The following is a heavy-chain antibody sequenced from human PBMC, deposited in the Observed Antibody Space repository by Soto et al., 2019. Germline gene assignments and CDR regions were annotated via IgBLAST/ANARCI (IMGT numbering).Heavy chain of an antibody. CDR1: GYTFTDYF. Sequence: ASVKVSVKASGYTFTDYFIHWLRQAPGQGFEWMGWINPKSRGTTYAQKFQGRVTMTRDTSNSTAYMELRGLRSDDTAIYYCARVTLKAGNWFDPWGQGTLVTVSS. CDR3: ARVTLKAGNWFDP. J-gene: IGHJ5*02. V-gene: IGHV1-2*02. CDR2: INPKSRGT.